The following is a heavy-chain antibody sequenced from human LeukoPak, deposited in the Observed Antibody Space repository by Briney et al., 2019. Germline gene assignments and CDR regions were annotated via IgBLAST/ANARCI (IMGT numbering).Heavy chain of an antibody. Sequence: PGGSLRLSCAASGFTFSSYAMSWVRQAPGKGLEWVSAISGSGGSTYYADSVKGRFTISRDNSKNTLYLQMNSLRAEDTAVYYCARAVHKKRTIVTYYLDYWGQGTLVTVSS. CDR1: GFTFSSYA. V-gene: IGHV3-23*01. D-gene: IGHD3-16*02. CDR2: ISGSGGST. CDR3: ARAVHKKRTIVTYYLDY. J-gene: IGHJ4*02.